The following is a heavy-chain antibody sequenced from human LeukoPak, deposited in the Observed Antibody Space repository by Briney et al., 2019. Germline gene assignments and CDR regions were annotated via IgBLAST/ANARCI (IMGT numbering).Heavy chain of an antibody. CDR1: GGSLSSYY. V-gene: IGHV4-59*01. D-gene: IGHD3-22*01. CDR3: ARDHYYDSSGYTYAFDI. J-gene: IGHJ3*02. CDR2: IYYSGST. Sequence: PSQTLSLTCTVSGGSLSSYYWSWIRQPPGKGLEWIGYIYYSGSTNYNPSLKSRVTISVDTSKNQFSLKLSSVTAADTAVYYCARDHYYDSSGYTYAFDIWGQGTMVTVSS.